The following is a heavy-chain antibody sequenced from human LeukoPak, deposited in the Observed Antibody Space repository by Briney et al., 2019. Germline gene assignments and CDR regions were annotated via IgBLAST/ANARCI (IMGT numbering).Heavy chain of an antibody. CDR1: GGSSSSSY. CDR2: IYPTGST. J-gene: IGHJ2*01. D-gene: IGHD4-17*01. Sequence: SETLSLTCSVSGGSSSSSYWSWIRQPAGKGLEWIGRIYPTGSTNYNPSLKSRVSMSLDTSNNQFPLSLRSVTAADTAVYYCAREFLRRYFDLWGRGTLVTVSS. V-gene: IGHV4-4*07. CDR3: AREFLRRYFDL.